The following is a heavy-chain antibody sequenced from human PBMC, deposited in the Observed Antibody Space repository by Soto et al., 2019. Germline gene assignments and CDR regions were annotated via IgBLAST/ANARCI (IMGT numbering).Heavy chain of an antibody. CDR1: GFSLSSSGVG. J-gene: IGHJ6*02. CDR2: LYFNGDR. V-gene: IGHV2-5*01. Sequence: YGPTLVNPTQTLTLTCTFSGFSLSSSGVGVGWIRQPPGKSLEWLAVLYFNGDRRRSPSLENRLTITKDTSKNQVILTMTNMDPVDTATYYCIYRRAPYDHHGLDVWGQGPSVTV. D-gene: IGHD3-16*01. CDR3: IYRRAPYDHHGLDV.